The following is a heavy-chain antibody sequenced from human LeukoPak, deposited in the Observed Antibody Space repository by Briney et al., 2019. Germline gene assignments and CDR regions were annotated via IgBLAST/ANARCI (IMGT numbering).Heavy chain of an antibody. J-gene: IGHJ3*02. CDR1: GYSFTSYW. V-gene: IGHV5-51*01. Sequence: GESLKISCKGSGYSFTSYWIGWVRQMPRKGLEWMGIIYPGDSDTRYSPSFQGPVTISADKSISTAYLQWSSLKASDTAMYYCARELVAAAGGSDFDIWGQGTMVTVSS. CDR2: IYPGDSDT. CDR3: ARELVAAAGGSDFDI. D-gene: IGHD6-13*01.